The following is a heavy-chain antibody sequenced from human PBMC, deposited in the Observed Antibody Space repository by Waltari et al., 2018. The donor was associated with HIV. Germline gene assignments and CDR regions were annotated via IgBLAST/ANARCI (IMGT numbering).Heavy chain of an antibody. CDR1: GGSISSYY. J-gene: IGHJ6*02. V-gene: IGHV4-59*01. CDR2: IYYSGST. CDR3: ARGALLEWSRRPPGPYYYGMDV. D-gene: IGHD3-3*01. Sequence: QVQLQESGPGLVKPSETLSLTCTVSGGSISSYYWRWIRQPPGKGLEWIGYIYYSGSTNYNPSLKSRVTISVDTSKNQFSLKLSSVTAADTAVYYCARGALLEWSRRPPGPYYYGMDVWGQGTTVTVSS.